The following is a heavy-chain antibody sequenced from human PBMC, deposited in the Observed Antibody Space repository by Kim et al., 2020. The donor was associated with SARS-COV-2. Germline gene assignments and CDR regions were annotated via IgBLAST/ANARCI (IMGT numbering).Heavy chain of an antibody. V-gene: IGHV4-34*01. D-gene: IGHD6-19*01. CDR1: GGSFSGYY. Sequence: SETLSLTCAVYGGSFSGYYWSWIRQPPGKGLEWIGEINHSGSTNYNPSLKSRVTISVDTSKNQFSLKLSSVTAADTAVYYCARSPGAGPALGAFDIWGQGTMVTVSS. CDR3: ARSPGAGPALGAFDI. J-gene: IGHJ3*02. CDR2: INHSGST.